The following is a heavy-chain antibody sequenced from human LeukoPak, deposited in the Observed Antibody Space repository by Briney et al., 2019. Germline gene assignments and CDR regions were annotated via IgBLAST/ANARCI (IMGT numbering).Heavy chain of an antibody. Sequence: SETLSLTCTVSGGSISSGSYYWSWIRQPAGKALEWIGRIYTSGSTNYNPSLKSRVTISVDTSKNQFSLKLSSVTAADTAVYYCARGILGGVGRRGVYFDYWGQGTLVTVSS. CDR3: ARGILGGVGRRGVYFDY. V-gene: IGHV4-61*02. D-gene: IGHD3-16*01. J-gene: IGHJ4*02. CDR2: IYTSGST. CDR1: GGSISSGSYY.